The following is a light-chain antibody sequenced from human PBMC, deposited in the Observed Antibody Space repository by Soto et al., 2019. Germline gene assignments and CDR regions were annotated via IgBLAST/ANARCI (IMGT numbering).Light chain of an antibody. CDR2: GNN. Sequence: QSVLTQPPSVSGATGQRVTISCTGSGSNLGAGYDVQWYQQLPGTAPKLLIYGNNNRPSGVPDRVSGSKSGTSASLAITGLQAEDEADYYCQSYDSSLSGSIVFGGGTKLTVL. CDR3: QSYDSSLSGSIV. V-gene: IGLV1-40*01. J-gene: IGLJ2*01. CDR1: GSNLGAGYD.